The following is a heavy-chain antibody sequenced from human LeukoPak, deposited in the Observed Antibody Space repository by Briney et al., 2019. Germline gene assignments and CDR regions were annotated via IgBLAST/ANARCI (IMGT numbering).Heavy chain of an antibody. V-gene: IGHV1-69*11. CDR1: GGTFSSYA. CDR3: ARDRLDYDSSPVGY. J-gene: IGHJ4*02. CDR2: IIPILGTA. D-gene: IGHD3-22*01. Sequence: ASVKVSCEASGGTFSSYAISWVRQAPGQGLEWMGRIIPILGTANYAQKFQGRVTITTDESTSTAYMELSSLRSEDTAVYYCARDRLDYDSSPVGYWGQGTLVTVSS.